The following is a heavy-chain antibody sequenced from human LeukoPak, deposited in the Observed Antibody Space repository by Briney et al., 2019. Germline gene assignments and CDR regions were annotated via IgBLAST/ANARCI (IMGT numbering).Heavy chain of an antibody. CDR3: AREGYNYGFDY. Sequence: PGGSLRDSCAASGFTLSNFNMHWVRQGPGKGLEWVAVIWYDESNKNYADSVKGRFTSTIDNFKNTLSLQMNSLRGEDTAVYSCAREGYNYGFDYWGQGTLVTVS. CDR1: GFTLSNFN. D-gene: IGHD5-24*01. J-gene: IGHJ4*02. CDR2: IWYDESNK. V-gene: IGHV3-33*01.